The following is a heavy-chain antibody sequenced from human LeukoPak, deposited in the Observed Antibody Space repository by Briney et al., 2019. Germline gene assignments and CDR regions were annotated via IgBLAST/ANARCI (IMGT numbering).Heavy chain of an antibody. CDR2: IYYTGSS. CDR3: ARLSRGSSAGFDY. Sequence: SETLSHTCTVSGGSVSSYYWNWIRQPPGKGLEWIGYIYYTGSSNYNPSLKSRVSISVDTSKNQFSLKLTSVTAADTAVYFCARLSRGSSAGFDYWGQGVLVTVSS. CDR1: GGSVSSYY. V-gene: IGHV4-59*02. D-gene: IGHD6-6*01. J-gene: IGHJ4*02.